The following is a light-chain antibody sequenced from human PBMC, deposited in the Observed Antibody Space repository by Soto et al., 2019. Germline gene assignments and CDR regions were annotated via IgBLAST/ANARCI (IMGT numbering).Light chain of an antibody. V-gene: IGKV1-9*01. Sequence: DIQLTQSPSFLSTSVGDRVTITCRASQDISDYLACYQQRPGKAPKLLIYAASTLQSGVPSRFSSSGSGTEFTRTISILQPEDFETNSCQQLNIYPHPFGGGNKVQIK. J-gene: IGKJ4*01. CDR2: AAS. CDR3: QQLNIYPHP. CDR1: QDISDY.